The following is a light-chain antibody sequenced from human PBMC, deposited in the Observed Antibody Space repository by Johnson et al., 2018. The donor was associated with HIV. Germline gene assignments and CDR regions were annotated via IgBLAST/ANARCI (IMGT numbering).Light chain of an antibody. CDR1: SSNIGNNY. V-gene: IGLV1-51*01. CDR3: GTWDSSLSAGV. CDR2: DNN. J-gene: IGLJ1*01. Sequence: QLVLTQPPSVSAAPGQKVTVSCSGSSSNIGNNYVSWYQQFPGTAPKLLIYDNNKRPSGIPDRFSGSKSGTSATLGITGLQTGDEADYYCGTWDSSLSAGVFGTGTNVSVI.